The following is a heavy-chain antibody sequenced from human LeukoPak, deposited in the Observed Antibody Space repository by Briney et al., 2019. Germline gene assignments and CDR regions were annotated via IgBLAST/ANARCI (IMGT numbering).Heavy chain of an antibody. V-gene: IGHV4-39*07. CDR3: ARDPVKGVVTLPPVALDY. Sequence: SETLSLTCTVSGGSISSSSYYWGWIRQPPGKGLEWIGSIYYSGSTYYNPSLKSRVTISVDTSKNQFSLKLSSVTAADTAVYYCARDPVKGVVTLPPVALDYWGQGTLVTVSS. CDR2: IYYSGST. J-gene: IGHJ4*02. D-gene: IGHD4-23*01. CDR1: GGSISSSSYY.